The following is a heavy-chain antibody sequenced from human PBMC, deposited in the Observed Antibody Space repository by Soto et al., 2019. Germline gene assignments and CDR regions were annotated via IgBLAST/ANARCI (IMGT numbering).Heavy chain of an antibody. J-gene: IGHJ4*02. Sequence: ASVKVPCKSSGYTFINYGISWVRQAPGQGLEWMGWISPYNDNTNYPQKFQGRVTLTTDTFTNTAYMELRNLRSDDAAVYYCARLTLVRGMIITRPIDYWGQGTLVTVSS. V-gene: IGHV1-18*01. D-gene: IGHD3-10*01. CDR2: ISPYNDNT. CDR1: GYTFINYG. CDR3: ARLTLVRGMIITRPIDY.